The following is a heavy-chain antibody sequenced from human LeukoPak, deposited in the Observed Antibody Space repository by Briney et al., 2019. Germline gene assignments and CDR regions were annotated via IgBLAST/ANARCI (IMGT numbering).Heavy chain of an antibody. CDR1: GVSISSSSYY. J-gene: IGHJ4*02. CDR3: PRDLKKLELRRAFDY. D-gene: IGHD1-7*01. Sequence: AETLSLTCTVSGVSISSSSYYWVWLRPPPGKGLEWIGSSYYSGSTYYNPSLKSRVTISVDTSKTQFSLKLRSVTAADPAVYYCPRDLKKLELRRAFDYWGQGTLVTVSS. CDR2: SYYSGST. V-gene: IGHV4-39*07.